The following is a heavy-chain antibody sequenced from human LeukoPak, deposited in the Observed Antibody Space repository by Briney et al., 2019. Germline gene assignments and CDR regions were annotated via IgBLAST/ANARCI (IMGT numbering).Heavy chain of an antibody. V-gene: IGHV3-9*01. CDR3: ARGGHIVVVPAAILSFDY. CDR2: ISWNSGSI. D-gene: IGHD2-2*02. J-gene: IGHJ4*02. CDR1: GFTFDDYA. Sequence: GGSLRLSCAASGFTFDDYAMHWVRQAPGKGLEWVSGISWNSGSIGYADSVKGRFTISRDNAKSSLYLQMNSLRAEDTAVYYCARGGHIVVVPAAILSFDYWGQGTLVTVSS.